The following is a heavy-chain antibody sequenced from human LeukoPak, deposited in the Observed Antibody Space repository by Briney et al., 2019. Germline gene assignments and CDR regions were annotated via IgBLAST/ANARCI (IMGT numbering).Heavy chain of an antibody. CDR3: ARDYDPDYYDSSGYSDY. V-gene: IGHV3-74*03. D-gene: IGHD3-22*01. CDR2: INSDGCST. J-gene: IGHJ4*01. Sequence: GGSLRLSCAASGFTFSRYWMHWVRQAPGKGPLWVSRINSDGCSTKYADTVEGRFVISRDNARNILYLQMNSLRAEDTAVYYCARDYDPDYYDSSGYSDYWGQGTRVTVSS. CDR1: GFTFSRYW.